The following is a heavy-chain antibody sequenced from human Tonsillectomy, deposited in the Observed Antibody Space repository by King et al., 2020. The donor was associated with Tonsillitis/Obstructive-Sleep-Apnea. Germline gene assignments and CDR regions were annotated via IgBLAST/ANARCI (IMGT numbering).Heavy chain of an antibody. CDR1: GGTFSSNG. CDR2: IIPILGIA. Sequence: VQLVQSGAEVKKPGSSVKVSCKASGGTFSSNGITWVRQAPGQRLEWMGGIIPILGIANYAQKFQGRVTITADKSTNTAYMEVSSLRSEDTAVYYCARLRPGYTSGWYGYWGQGTLVTVSS. D-gene: IGHD6-19*01. CDR3: ARLRPGYTSGWYGY. V-gene: IGHV1-69*10. J-gene: IGHJ4*02.